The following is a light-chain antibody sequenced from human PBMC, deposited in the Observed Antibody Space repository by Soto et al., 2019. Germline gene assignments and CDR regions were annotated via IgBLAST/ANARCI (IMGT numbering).Light chain of an antibody. Sequence: QSVLTQPPSASGAPGQSVTISCTGTSSGVGGYHDVYWYEQPPGKAPTHMIYEVRKRPPGVPTRFPGSKCGNTASLTVSGLHADGEADYFRRSDLVSNIFIYGTGPNATVL. CDR3: RSDLVSNIFI. J-gene: IGLJ1*01. CDR2: EVR. CDR1: SSGVGGYHD. V-gene: IGLV2-8*01.